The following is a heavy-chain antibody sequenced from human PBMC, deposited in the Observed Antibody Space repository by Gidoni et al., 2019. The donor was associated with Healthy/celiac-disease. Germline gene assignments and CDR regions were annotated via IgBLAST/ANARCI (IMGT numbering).Heavy chain of an antibody. V-gene: IGHV4-34*01. D-gene: IGHD3-22*01. CDR2: INHSGST. Sequence: GLEWIGEINHSGSTNYNPSLKSRVTISVDTSKNQFSLKLSSVTAADTAVYYCARGPALTHRFSYYYDSSGSPDYWGQGTLVTVSS. J-gene: IGHJ4*02. CDR3: ARGPALTHRFSYYYDSSGSPDY.